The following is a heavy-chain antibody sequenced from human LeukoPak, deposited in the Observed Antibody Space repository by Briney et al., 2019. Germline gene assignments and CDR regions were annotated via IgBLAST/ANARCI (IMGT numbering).Heavy chain of an antibody. CDR3: ARAPDYGDAGGYFDY. J-gene: IGHJ4*02. CDR1: GFTFSSYW. V-gene: IGHV3-7*01. D-gene: IGHD4-17*01. CDR2: IKQDGSEK. Sequence: GGSLRLSCAASGFTFSSYWMSWVRQAPGKGLEWVANIKQDGSEKYYVDSVKGRFTISRDNAKNSLYLQMNSLRAEDTAVYYCARAPDYGDAGGYFDYWGQGTPVTVSS.